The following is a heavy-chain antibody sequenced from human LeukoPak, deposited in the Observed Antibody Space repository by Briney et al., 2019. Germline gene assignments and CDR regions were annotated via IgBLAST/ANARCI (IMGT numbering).Heavy chain of an antibody. CDR1: GYTLTELS. CDR3: ATYARYYSSSSGDY. J-gene: IGHJ4*02. D-gene: IGHD6-6*01. Sequence: GASVKVSCKVSGYTLTELSMHWVRQAPGKGLEWMGGFDPEDGETIYAQKVQGRVTMTEDTSTDTAYMELSSLRSEDTAVYYCATYARYYSSSSGDYWGQGTLVTVSS. V-gene: IGHV1-24*01. CDR2: FDPEDGET.